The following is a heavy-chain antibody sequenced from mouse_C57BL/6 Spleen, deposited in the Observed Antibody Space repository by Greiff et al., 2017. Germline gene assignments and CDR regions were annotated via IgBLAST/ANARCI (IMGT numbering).Heavy chain of an antibody. CDR1: GYTFTDYY. J-gene: IGHJ1*03. CDR2: IYPGSGNT. CDR3: ARSAYGSSYRYFDV. Sequence: QVHVKQSGAELVRPGASVKLSCKASGYTFTDYYINWVKQRPGQGLEWIARIYPGSGNTYYNEKFKGKATLTAEKSSSTAYMQLSSLTSEDSAVYFCARSAYGSSYRYFDVWGTGTTVTVSS. D-gene: IGHD1-1*01. V-gene: IGHV1-76*01.